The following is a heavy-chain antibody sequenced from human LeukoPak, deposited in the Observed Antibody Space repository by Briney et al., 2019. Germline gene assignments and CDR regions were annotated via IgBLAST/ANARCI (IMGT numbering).Heavy chain of an antibody. CDR1: GFTFSSYG. J-gene: IGHJ4*02. CDR3: ARDSQDGGAFDY. V-gene: IGHV3-30*19. CDR2: ISYDGSNK. Sequence: GRSLRLSCAASGFTFSSYGMHWVRQAPGKGLERVAVISYDGSNKYYADSVKGRFTISRDNSKNTLYLQMNSLRAEDTAVHYCARDSQDGGAFDYWGQGTLVTVSS.